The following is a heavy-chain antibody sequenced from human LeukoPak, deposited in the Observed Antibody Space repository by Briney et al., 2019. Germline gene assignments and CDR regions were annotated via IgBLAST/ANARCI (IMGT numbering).Heavy chain of an antibody. CDR1: GYTFTSYG. Sequence: ASVKVSCKASGYTFTSYGISWVRQAPGQGLEWMGWISAYNGNTSYAQKLQARVTMTTDTSTSTAYMELRSLRSDDTAVYYCARNTIFGVVIIPLDYWGQGTLVTVSS. V-gene: IGHV1-18*01. CDR2: ISAYNGNT. J-gene: IGHJ4*02. D-gene: IGHD3-3*01. CDR3: ARNTIFGVVIIPLDY.